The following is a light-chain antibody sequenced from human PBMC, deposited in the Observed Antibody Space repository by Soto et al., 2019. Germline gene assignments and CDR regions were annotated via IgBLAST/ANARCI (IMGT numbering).Light chain of an antibody. V-gene: IGKV1-9*01. CDR1: QGISSN. Sequence: SLFFVSATVADRVTITCRASQGISSNLAWYQQKPGKVPKILIYAASTLQSGVPSRFSGSGSGTEFTLTISSLQPEDFAPYYCQQTYKTPLPSAQGTMADIK. CDR3: QQTYKTPLP. J-gene: IGKJ1*01. CDR2: AAS.